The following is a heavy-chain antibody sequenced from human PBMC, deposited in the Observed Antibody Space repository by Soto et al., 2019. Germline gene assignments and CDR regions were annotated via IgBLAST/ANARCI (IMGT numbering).Heavy chain of an antibody. J-gene: IGHJ4*02. CDR2: ISGSGGST. CDR3: AKDQDYDFWSGQFDY. D-gene: IGHD3-3*01. V-gene: IGHV3-23*01. CDR1: GFTFSSYA. Sequence: PGGSLRLSCAASGFTFSSYAMSWVRQAPGKGLEWVSAISGSGGSTYYADSVKGRFTISRDNSKNTLYLQMNSLRAGDTAVYYCAKDQDYDFWSGQFDYWGQGTLVTVSS.